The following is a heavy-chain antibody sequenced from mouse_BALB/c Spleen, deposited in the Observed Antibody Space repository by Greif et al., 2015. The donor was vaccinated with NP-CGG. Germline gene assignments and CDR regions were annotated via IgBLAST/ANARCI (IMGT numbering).Heavy chain of an antibody. Sequence: QVQLQQSGPELVKPGASVKMSCKASGYTFTSYYIHWVKQRPGQGLEWIGWIYPGDGGTKYNEKFKGKTTLTADKSSSTAYVLLSSLTSEDSAIYFCARRETAWFAYWGQGTLVTVSA. CDR1: GYTFTSYY. V-gene: IGHV1S56*01. CDR2: IYPGDGGT. J-gene: IGHJ3*01. CDR3: ARRETAWFAY.